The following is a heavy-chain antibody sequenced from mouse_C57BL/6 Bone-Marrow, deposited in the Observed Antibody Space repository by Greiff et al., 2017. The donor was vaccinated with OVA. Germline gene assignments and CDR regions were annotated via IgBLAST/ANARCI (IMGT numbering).Heavy chain of an antibody. V-gene: IGHV5-17*01. D-gene: IGHD3-2*02. Sequence: EVQVVESGGGLVKPGGSLKLSCAASGFTFSDYGMHWVRQAPEKGLEWVAYISSGSSTIYYADPVKGRFTISRDNAKNTLFLQMTSLMSEDAAMYYCARGLGVPFDYWGQGTTLTVSS. CDR1: GFTFSDYG. J-gene: IGHJ2*01. CDR2: ISSGSSTI. CDR3: ARGLGVPFDY.